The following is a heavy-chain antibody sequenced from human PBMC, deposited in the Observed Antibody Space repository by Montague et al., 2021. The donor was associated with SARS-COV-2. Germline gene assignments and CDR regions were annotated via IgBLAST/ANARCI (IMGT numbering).Heavy chain of an antibody. V-gene: IGHV4-59*02. CDR3: VRDFYDTSDYFQGTFAV. CDR1: GGSVSSYY. Sequence: SETLSLTCTVSGGSVSSYYWSWIRQPPGKGLEWIGYIYYTGSTNYNPSLRNRITISIDTSANQFSLKLRSVTPADTAVYYCVRDFYDTSDYFQGTFAVWGHGTVVSVSS. CDR2: IYYTGST. D-gene: IGHD3-22*01. J-gene: IGHJ3*01.